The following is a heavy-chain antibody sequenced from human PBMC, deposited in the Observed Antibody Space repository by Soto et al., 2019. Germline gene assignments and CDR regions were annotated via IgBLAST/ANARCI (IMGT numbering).Heavy chain of an antibody. CDR2: INAGNGNT. CDR3: ARGLNGYLYYFDY. V-gene: IGHV1-3*01. D-gene: IGHD5-18*01. CDR1: GYTFTSYA. J-gene: IGHJ4*02. Sequence: QVQLVQSGAEVKKPGASVKVSCKASGYTFTSYAMHWVRQAPGQRLEWMGWINAGNGNTKYSQKFQGRVTITRDTSASKGYMELSSLRSEDTGVYYCARGLNGYLYYFDYWGQGTLVTVSS.